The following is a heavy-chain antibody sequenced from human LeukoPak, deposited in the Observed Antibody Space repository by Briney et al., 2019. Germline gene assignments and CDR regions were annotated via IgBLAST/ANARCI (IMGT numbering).Heavy chain of an antibody. J-gene: IGHJ3*02. CDR1: GGSISNF. CDR2: IHYTGNT. CDR3: ARHFSLGAFDI. V-gene: IGHV4-39*01. Sequence: SQTLSLTCTVFGGSISNFWGWIRQPPGKGLEWIGSIHYTGNTDYNAYLKSRVTMSVDTSKNQFSLKLSSMTAADTAVYYCARHFSLGAFDIWGQGTMVSVSS. D-gene: IGHD3-16*01.